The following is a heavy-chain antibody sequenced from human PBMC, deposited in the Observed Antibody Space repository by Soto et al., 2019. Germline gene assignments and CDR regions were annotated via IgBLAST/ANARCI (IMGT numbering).Heavy chain of an antibody. Sequence: GASVKVSCKVSADTLTELSMHWVRQAPGKGLEWMGGFGPEDGDTNYAQKFQGRVTMTTDTSTSTAYMELRSLRSDDTAVYYCARGDSSGFAYWGQGTLVTVSS. CDR1: ADTLTELS. CDR2: FGPEDGDT. J-gene: IGHJ4*02. V-gene: IGHV1-24*01. CDR3: ARGDSSGFAY. D-gene: IGHD6-19*01.